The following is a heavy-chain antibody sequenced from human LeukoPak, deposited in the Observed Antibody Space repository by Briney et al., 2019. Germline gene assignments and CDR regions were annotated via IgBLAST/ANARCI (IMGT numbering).Heavy chain of an antibody. V-gene: IGHV3-7*01. CDR1: GFTFSSYW. J-gene: IGHJ4*02. CDR3: ARDSDRDYFDY. CDR2: IKQDGSEK. Sequence: GGSLRLSCAASGFTFSSYWMSWGRQAPGKGLEWVANIKQDGSEKYYVDSVKGRFTISRDNAKNSLYLQMNSLRAEDTAVYYCARDSDRDYFDYWGQGTLVTVSS. D-gene: IGHD3-10*01.